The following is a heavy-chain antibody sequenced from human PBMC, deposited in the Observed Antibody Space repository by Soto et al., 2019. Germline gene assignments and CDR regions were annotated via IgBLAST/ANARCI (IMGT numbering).Heavy chain of an antibody. D-gene: IGHD3-10*01. CDR1: GGTFSSYT. CDR2: IIPILGIA. J-gene: IGHJ4*02. Sequence: SVKVSCKASGGTFSSYTISWVRQAPGQGLEWMGRIIPILGIANYAQKFQGRVTITADKSTSTAYMELSSLRSEDTAVYYCAWVRWFGELLGVYWGQGTLVTVSS. CDR3: AWVRWFGELLGVY. V-gene: IGHV1-69*02.